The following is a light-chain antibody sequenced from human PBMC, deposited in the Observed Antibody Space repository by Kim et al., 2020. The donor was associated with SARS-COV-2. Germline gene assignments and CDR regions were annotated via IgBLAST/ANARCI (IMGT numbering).Light chain of an antibody. CDR2: DVT. CDR1: SSDVGGYNS. J-gene: IGLJ1*01. V-gene: IGLV2-14*03. Sequence: GQSVTLSCPGTSSDVGGYNSVAWYQQHPGKAPKAMIYDVTNRPSVVSDRFSGSKSGNTASLTISGLQTGDEADYYCSSYSSSGTYVFGTGTKVTVL. CDR3: SSYSSSGTYV.